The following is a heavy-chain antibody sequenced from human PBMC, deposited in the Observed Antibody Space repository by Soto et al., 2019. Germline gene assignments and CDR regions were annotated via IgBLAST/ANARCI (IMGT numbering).Heavy chain of an antibody. V-gene: IGHV3-30-3*01. CDR3: ARVSRSAMVYYHYYGMDV. J-gene: IGHJ6*02. CDR2: ISYDGSNK. D-gene: IGHD5-18*01. CDR1: GFTFSSYA. Sequence: PGGSLRLSCAASGFTFSSYAMHWVRQAPGKGLEWVAVISYDGSNKYYADSVKGRFTISRDNSKNTLYLQMNSLRAEDTAVYYCARVSRSAMVYYHYYGMDVWGQGTTVTVSS.